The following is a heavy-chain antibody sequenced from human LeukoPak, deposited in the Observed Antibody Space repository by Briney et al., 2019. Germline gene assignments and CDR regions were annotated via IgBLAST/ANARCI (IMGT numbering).Heavy chain of an antibody. Sequence: SSETLSLTCTVSGGSISSHYWSWIRQPPGKGLEWIGHIYYSGSTNYNPSLKGRVTIAVDTSKIHFSLKLSSVTAADTAVYYCARDTFGSGSYFRYWGQGTLVTVSS. CDR2: IYYSGST. J-gene: IGHJ4*02. D-gene: IGHD3-10*01. CDR3: ARDTFGSGSYFRY. V-gene: IGHV4-59*11. CDR1: GGSISSHY.